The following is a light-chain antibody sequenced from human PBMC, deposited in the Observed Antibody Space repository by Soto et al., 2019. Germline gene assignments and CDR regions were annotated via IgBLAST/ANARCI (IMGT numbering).Light chain of an antibody. J-gene: IGLJ1*01. CDR1: SSDVGNYKY. Sequence: QSALTQPASVSGSPGQSITISCTGTSSDVGNYKYVSWYQQHPGKAPKLMIYEVSNRPSGVSNRFSGSKSGNTASLTISGLQAEDETDYYFFSYTSCGTYVFGTGTKLTVL. V-gene: IGLV2-14*01. CDR2: EVS. CDR3: FSYTSCGTYV.